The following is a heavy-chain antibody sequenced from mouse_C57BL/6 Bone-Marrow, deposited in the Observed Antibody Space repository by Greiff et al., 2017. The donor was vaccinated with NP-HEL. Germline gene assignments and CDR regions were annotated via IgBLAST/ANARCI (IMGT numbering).Heavy chain of an antibody. CDR1: GYTFTGYW. D-gene: IGHD1-1*01. J-gene: IGHJ1*03. Sequence: QVQLQQSGAELMKPGASVKLSCKATGYTFTGYWIEWVKQRPGHGLEWIGEILPGSGSTNYNEKFKGKATFTAATSSNTAYMQLSSLTTEDSAIYYCARRGVYYYGSSHWYFDVWGTGTTVTVSS. CDR2: ILPGSGST. CDR3: ARRGVYYYGSSHWYFDV. V-gene: IGHV1-9*01.